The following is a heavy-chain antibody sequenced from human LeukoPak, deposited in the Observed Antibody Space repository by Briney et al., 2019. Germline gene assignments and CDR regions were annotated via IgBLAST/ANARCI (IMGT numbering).Heavy chain of an antibody. D-gene: IGHD4-11*01. Sequence: PSETLSLTCTVSGGSISSSSYYWGWIRQPPGKGLEWIGSIYYSGSTYYNPSLKSRVTISVDTSKNQFSLKLSSVTAADTAVYYCARAGYDYSNYVPLDYWGQGTLVTVSS. V-gene: IGHV4-39*07. CDR1: GGSISSSSYY. CDR2: IYYSGST. CDR3: ARAGYDYSNYVPLDY. J-gene: IGHJ4*02.